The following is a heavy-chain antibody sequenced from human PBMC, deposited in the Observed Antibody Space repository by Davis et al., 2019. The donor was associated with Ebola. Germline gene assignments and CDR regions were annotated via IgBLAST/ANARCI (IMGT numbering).Heavy chain of an antibody. D-gene: IGHD6-6*01. CDR1: GFTFNYYG. J-gene: IGHJ2*01. CDR2: ISYDGSNT. Sequence: PGGSLRLSCAASGFTFNYYGIHWVRHAPGKGLEWVALISYDGSNTYYADSVKGRFTISRDNSKNTLYLQMNSLRGEDTAVYYCARDGGSSAHWNFDLWGRGTLVSVSS. CDR3: ARDGGSSAHWNFDL. V-gene: IGHV3-30*03.